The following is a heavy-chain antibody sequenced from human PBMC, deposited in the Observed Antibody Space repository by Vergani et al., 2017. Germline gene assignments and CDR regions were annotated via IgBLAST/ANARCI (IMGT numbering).Heavy chain of an antibody. J-gene: IGHJ6*03. D-gene: IGHD2-2*01. CDR2: IYTSGST. V-gene: IGHV4-4*07. CDR3: ARDAVVVPAAMEYYYYYMDV. Sequence: QVQLPESGPGLVKPSEPLSLTCTVSGGSISSYYWSWIRQPAGKGLEWIGRIYTSGSTNYNPSLKSRVTMSVDTSKNQFSLKLSAVTAADTAVYYCARDAVVVPAAMEYYYYYMDVWGKGTTVTVSS. CDR1: GGSISSYY.